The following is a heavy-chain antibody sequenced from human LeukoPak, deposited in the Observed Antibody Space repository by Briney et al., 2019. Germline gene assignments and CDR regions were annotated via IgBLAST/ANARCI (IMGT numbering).Heavy chain of an antibody. V-gene: IGHV3-7*01. CDR3: ATDRGWRTSGYYLYYLEY. CDR2: IKHDGSEK. D-gene: IGHD3-3*01. J-gene: IGHJ4*02. Sequence: ASVKVSCKASGYTFTSYGISWVRQAPGEGLEWVASIKHDGSEKYYVDSVRGRFTISRDNTKNSLYLQMSSLRAEDTAVYYCATDRGWRTSGYYLYYLEYWGQGTLVTFSS. CDR1: GYTFTSYG.